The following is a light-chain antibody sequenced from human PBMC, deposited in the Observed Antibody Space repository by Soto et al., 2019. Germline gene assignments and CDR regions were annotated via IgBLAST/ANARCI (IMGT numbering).Light chain of an antibody. CDR2: DVS. Sequence: QSALTQPASVSGSPGQSITISCPGTSKDFGGYNYVSWYQQHPGKAPKLMIYDVSNRPSGVSNRFSGSKSGNTASLTISGLQAEDEADYYCSSYTSSSTLYVFGTGTKVTVL. CDR1: SKDFGGYNY. CDR3: SSYTSSSTLYV. J-gene: IGLJ1*01. V-gene: IGLV2-14*01.